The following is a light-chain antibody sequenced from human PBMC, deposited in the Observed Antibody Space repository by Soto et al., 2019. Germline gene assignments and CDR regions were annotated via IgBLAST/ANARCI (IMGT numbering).Light chain of an antibody. Sequence: EIVLTQSPGTLSLSPGQGATLSCRASQSLSSIYLAWYQQKPGQAPRLLIYHTSSRATGIPDRFSGSESETDFTLTISRLEPDDSAVYYCQQYGSSPRTFGPGTKVDIK. CDR3: QQYGSSPRT. J-gene: IGKJ1*01. V-gene: IGKV3-20*01. CDR2: HTS. CDR1: QSLSSIY.